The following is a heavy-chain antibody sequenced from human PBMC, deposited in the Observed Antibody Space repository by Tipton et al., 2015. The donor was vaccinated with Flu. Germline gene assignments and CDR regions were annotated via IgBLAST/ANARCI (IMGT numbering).Heavy chain of an antibody. J-gene: IGHJ5*02. D-gene: IGHD3-10*01. CDR2: ISMGGRT. CDR1: GGSINSYY. Sequence: TLSLTCSVSGGSINSYYWSWIRQPAGKGLEWIGRISMGGRTNYNPSLKSRVTMSVDLFKNQISLRLSSVTAADTAVYFCARTYGPFNWFDPWGQGTLVTVSS. V-gene: IGHV4-4*07. CDR3: ARTYGPFNWFDP.